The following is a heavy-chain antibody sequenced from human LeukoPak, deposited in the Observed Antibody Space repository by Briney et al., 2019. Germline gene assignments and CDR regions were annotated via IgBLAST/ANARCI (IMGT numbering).Heavy chain of an antibody. J-gene: IGHJ4*02. CDR2: IYYSGST. CDR3: ARFPDGTIFGVDEDTYFDY. V-gene: IGHV4-39*01. D-gene: IGHD3-3*01. CDR1: GGSISSSSYY. Sequence: SETLSLTCTVSGGSISSSSYYWGWIRQPPGKGLEWIGSIYYSGSTYYNPSLKSRVTISVDTSKNQFSLKLSSVTAADTAVYYCARFPDGTIFGVDEDTYFDYWGQGTLVTVSS.